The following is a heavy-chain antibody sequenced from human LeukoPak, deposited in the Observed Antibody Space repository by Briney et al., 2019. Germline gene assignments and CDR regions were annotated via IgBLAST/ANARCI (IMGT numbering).Heavy chain of an antibody. CDR2: IYSGGST. J-gene: IGHJ3*02. CDR1: GFTVSSKD. V-gene: IGHV3-66*01. CDR3: ASLRARALDI. Sequence: PGGSLRLSCAGAGFTVSSKDMNWVRQAPGKGLEWVSVIYSGGSTYYADSVKERSTISRDNSKNTLYLQMNSLRAEDTAVYYCASLRARALDIWGQGTMVTVSS.